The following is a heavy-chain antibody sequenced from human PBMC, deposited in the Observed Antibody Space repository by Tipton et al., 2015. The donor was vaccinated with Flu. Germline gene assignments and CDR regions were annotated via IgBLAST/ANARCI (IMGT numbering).Heavy chain of an antibody. J-gene: IGHJ4*02. CDR2: IYTSGST. CDR3: AREFLFFGELSTAYYFDS. V-gene: IGHV4-61*02. D-gene: IGHD3-16*01. Sequence: TLSLTCNVSGGSVSRGRYYWSWIRQPAGRGLEWIGRIYTSGSTNYSPSLESRVTISVDPSKSHFSLSLTPVTAADTAVYFCAREFLFFGELSTAYYFDSWSQGIRVTVSS. CDR1: GGSVSRGRYY.